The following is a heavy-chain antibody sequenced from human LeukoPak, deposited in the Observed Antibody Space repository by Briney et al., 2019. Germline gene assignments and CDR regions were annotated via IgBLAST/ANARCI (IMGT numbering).Heavy chain of an antibody. CDR2: IYYSGST. J-gene: IGHJ3*02. CDR1: GGSISSYY. D-gene: IGHD2-2*01. Sequence: KPSGTLSLTCTVSGGSISSYYWSWIRQPPGKGLEWIGYIYYSGSTNYNPSLKSRVTISVDTSKNQFSLKLSSVTAADTAVYYCARGVVVPAAIPLFAFDIWGQGTMVTVSS. V-gene: IGHV4-59*08. CDR3: ARGVVVPAAIPLFAFDI.